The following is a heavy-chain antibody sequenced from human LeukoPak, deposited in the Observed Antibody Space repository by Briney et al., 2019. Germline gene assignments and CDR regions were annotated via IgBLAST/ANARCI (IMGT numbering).Heavy chain of an antibody. CDR2: INSDSGGT. CDR3: ARDTITVTTPYFDY. D-gene: IGHD4-17*01. V-gene: IGHV1-2*02. J-gene: IGHJ4*02. Sequence: ASVKVSCKASGYTFTGYYIDWVRQAPGQGLEWMGWINSDSGGTNYAQKFQGRVTMTRDTSTSTAYMELSSLRSDDTAFYYCARDTITVTTPYFDYWGQGTLFTVPS. CDR1: GYTFTGYY.